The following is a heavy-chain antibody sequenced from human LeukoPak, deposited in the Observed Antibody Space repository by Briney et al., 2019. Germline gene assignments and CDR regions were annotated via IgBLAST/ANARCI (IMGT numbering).Heavy chain of an antibody. Sequence: GGSVRLSCAASGFTFSSYCISWVRQAPGKGLEWVGDIKQDGSEKYYVDSVKGRFTISRDNAKNSLYLQMNSLRAEDTAVYYCARDLGDSSGYIFDYWGQGTLVTVSS. D-gene: IGHD3-22*01. V-gene: IGHV3-7*01. J-gene: IGHJ4*02. CDR1: GFTFSSYC. CDR3: ARDLGDSSGYIFDY. CDR2: IKQDGSEK.